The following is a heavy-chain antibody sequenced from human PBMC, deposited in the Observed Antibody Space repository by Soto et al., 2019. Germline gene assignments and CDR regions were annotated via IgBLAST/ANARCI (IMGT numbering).Heavy chain of an antibody. J-gene: IGHJ4*02. Sequence: QVQLQESGPGLVKPSQTLSLTCTVSGCSISSGDYYWSWIRQPPGKGLEWIGYIYYSGSTYYNPSLKSRVTISVDTSKNQFSLKLSSVTAADTAVYYCARDLGYYDSSGYYGIDYWGQGTLVTVSS. D-gene: IGHD3-22*01. V-gene: IGHV4-30-4*01. CDR1: GCSISSGDYY. CDR2: IYYSGST. CDR3: ARDLGYYDSSGYYGIDY.